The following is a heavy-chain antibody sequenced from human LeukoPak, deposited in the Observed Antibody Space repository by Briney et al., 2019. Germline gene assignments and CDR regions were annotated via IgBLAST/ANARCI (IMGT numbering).Heavy chain of an antibody. CDR3: AKDQDIVVVPAASGLDY. Sequence: PGGSLRLSCAASGFTSSSYGMHWVRQAPGKGLEWVAFIRYDGSNKYYADSVKDRFTISRDNSKNTLYLQMYSLRAEDTAVYYCAKDQDIVVVPAASGLDYWGQGTLVTVSS. CDR1: GFTSSSYG. D-gene: IGHD2-2*01. V-gene: IGHV3-30*02. CDR2: IRYDGSNK. J-gene: IGHJ4*02.